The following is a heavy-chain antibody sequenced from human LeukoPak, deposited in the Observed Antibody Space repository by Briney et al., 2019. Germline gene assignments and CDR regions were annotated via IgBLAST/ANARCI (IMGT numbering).Heavy chain of an antibody. CDR1: GGTFSSYA. J-gene: IGHJ4*02. V-gene: IGHV1-69*06. CDR3: ARRALVGATGNFDY. D-gene: IGHD1-26*01. Sequence: SVKVSCKASGGTFSSYAISWARQAPGQGLEWMGRIIPIFGTANYAQKFQGRVTITADKSTSTAYMELSSLRSEDTAVYYCARRALVGATGNFDYWGQGTLVTVSS. CDR2: IIPIFGTA.